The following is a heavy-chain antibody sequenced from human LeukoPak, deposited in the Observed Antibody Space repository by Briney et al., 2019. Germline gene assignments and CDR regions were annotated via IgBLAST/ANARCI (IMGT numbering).Heavy chain of an antibody. CDR2: IIPIFGTA. J-gene: IGHJ4*02. V-gene: IGHV1-69*05. CDR3: ARDRGLVRLYYFDY. D-gene: IGHD6-19*01. CDR1: GGTFSSYA. Sequence: ASVKVSCKPSGGTFSSYAISWVRQAPGQGIECMGRIIPIFGTANYAQKFQGRVTITTDESTSTAYMELSSLRSEDTAVYYCARDRGLVRLYYFDYWGQGTLVTVSS.